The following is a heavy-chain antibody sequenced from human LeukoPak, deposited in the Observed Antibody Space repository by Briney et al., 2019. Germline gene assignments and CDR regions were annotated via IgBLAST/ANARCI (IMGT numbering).Heavy chain of an antibody. V-gene: IGHV1-2*02. CDR3: ARGKYYYDSSGYLKSDIDY. Sequence: ASVKVPCKASGYTFTGYYMHWVRQAPGQGLEWMGWINPNSGGTNYAQKFQGRVTMTRDTSISTAYMELSRLRSDDTAVYYCARGKYYYDSSGYLKSDIDYWGQGTLVTVSS. D-gene: IGHD3-22*01. CDR2: INPNSGGT. J-gene: IGHJ4*02. CDR1: GYTFTGYY.